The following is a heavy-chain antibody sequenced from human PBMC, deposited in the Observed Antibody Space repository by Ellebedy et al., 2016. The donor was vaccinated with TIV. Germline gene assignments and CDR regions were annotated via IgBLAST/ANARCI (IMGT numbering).Heavy chain of an antibody. CDR3: ARASTSGWYILDY. V-gene: IGHV3-11*06. D-gene: IGHD6-19*01. CDR2: ISSSSSST. Sequence: GESLKISCAASEFTFSDYHMSWIRQAPGKGLEWVSYISSSSSSTNYADSVKGRFTISSDDAKNSLYLQMNSLRAEDTAVYYCARASTSGWYILDYWGQGTLVSVSS. J-gene: IGHJ4*02. CDR1: EFTFSDYH.